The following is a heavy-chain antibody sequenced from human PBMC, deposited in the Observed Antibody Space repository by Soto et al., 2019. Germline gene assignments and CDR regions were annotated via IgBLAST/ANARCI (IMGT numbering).Heavy chain of an antibody. D-gene: IGHD1-26*01. CDR3: ARGRSIVGAPDRFAP. CDR2: VYYSGTT. J-gene: IGHJ5*02. Sequence: SETLSLTCSVSGGSVSDKTYYWSWIRQPPGKRLEWIGYVYYSGTTNYNPSLKSRVTISVDLSKNRFSLRLSSVTTADTALYYCARGRSIVGAPDRFAPWGQRTLVTVSA. V-gene: IGHV4-61*01. CDR1: GGSVSDKTYY.